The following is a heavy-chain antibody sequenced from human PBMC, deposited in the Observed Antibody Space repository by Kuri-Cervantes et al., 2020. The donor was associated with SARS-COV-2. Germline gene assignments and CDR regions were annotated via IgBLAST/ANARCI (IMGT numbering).Heavy chain of an antibody. Sequence: SETLSLTCTVSGGSISSHYWSWIRQSPGKGLEWIGEVNRRGSTNYNPSLKSRVTISVDTSSKQFSLNLSSVTAADTAMYYCARYSNSFDLYYFYLDVWGKGTTVTVSS. D-gene: IGHD6-6*01. CDR3: ARYSNSFDLYYFYLDV. V-gene: IGHV4-4*09. J-gene: IGHJ6*03. CDR1: GGSISSHY. CDR2: VNRRGST.